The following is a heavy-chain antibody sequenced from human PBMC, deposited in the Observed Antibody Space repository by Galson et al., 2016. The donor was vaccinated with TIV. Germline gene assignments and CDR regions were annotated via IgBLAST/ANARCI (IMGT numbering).Heavy chain of an antibody. D-gene: IGHD2-21*01. CDR2: IYWDDEK. CDR1: GFSLRSNGVG. Sequence: PALVKPPQTVTLTCTFSGFSLRSNGVGVGWIRQPPGKALEWLALIYWDDEKRYNPSLESRLSIIKDTSKNKVVLTLTNVDPVDTATYSCAHRRPLTYYFDFWGQGALVTVFS. J-gene: IGHJ4*02. V-gene: IGHV2-5*02. CDR3: AHRRPLTYYFDF.